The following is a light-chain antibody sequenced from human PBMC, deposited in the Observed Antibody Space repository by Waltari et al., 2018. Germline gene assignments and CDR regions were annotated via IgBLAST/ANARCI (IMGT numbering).Light chain of an antibody. CDR1: SSNIGGNT. Sequence: QSVLTQPPSASGTPGQGVTISCSGSSSNIGGNTVNWYQQLPGTAPNILIYTTNQRPSGVPDRFSGSKSGTSASLAISGLQSEDEADYYCAAWDDSLNAVVFGGGTKLTVL. CDR3: AAWDDSLNAVV. CDR2: TTN. J-gene: IGLJ2*01. V-gene: IGLV1-44*01.